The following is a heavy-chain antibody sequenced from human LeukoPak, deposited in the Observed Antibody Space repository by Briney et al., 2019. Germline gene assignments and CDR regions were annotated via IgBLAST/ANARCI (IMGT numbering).Heavy chain of an antibody. Sequence: PGGSLRLSCAASGFTFSSYAMSWVRQAPGKGLEWVSAISGSGGSTYYADSVKGRFTISRDNSKNTLYLHMNSLRAEDTAVYYCAKEEENVVVVPAATAFDYWGQGTLVTVSS. CDR1: GFTFSSYA. CDR2: ISGSGGST. CDR3: AKEEENVVVVPAATAFDY. J-gene: IGHJ4*02. D-gene: IGHD2-2*01. V-gene: IGHV3-23*01.